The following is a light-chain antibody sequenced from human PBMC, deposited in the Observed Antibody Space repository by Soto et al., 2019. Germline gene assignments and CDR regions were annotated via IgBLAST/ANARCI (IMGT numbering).Light chain of an antibody. CDR1: QSVSSN. CDR3: RQYKNWWT. CDR2: DAS. V-gene: IGKV3-15*01. J-gene: IGKJ1*01. Sequence: IVLTSNQPKMSVSGVRVYPVCFRASQSVSSNLAWYQQKPGQAPRLLIYDASTRATGIPARFIGSGSGTELTLSVGTPQPQDLAVDYCRQYKNWWTFGQGTKVDIK.